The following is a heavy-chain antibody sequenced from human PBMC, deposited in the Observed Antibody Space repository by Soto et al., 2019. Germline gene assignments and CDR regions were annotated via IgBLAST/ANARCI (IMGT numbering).Heavy chain of an antibody. J-gene: IGHJ6*02. V-gene: IGHV2-5*01. CDR2: IYWYDDK. CDR3: IQSRCGGDCLQSYASYYYYGMDV. Sequence: QITLKESGPTLVKPTQTLTLTCTFSAFSLSTGGVGVGWIRQPPGKALELRALIYWYDDKRYSPSLRSRLTITKDTSKNQVVLTMTNMDPVDTATYYCIQSRCGGDCLQSYASYYYYGMDVWGQGTTVTVSS. D-gene: IGHD2-21*02. CDR1: AFSLSTGGVG.